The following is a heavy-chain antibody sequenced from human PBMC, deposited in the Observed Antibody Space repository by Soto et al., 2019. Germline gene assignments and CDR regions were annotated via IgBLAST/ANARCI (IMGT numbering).Heavy chain of an antibody. CDR3: ATRPLLPGAH. CDR1: GFTFSSND. Sequence: EVQLVESGGGLIQPGGSLRLSCAASGFTFSSNDMNWVRQAPGKGLEWVSLIYSSGSTSYADSVKGRFTISRDNSKNTLYLQMSGLRAEDTAVYYCATRPLLPGAHWGQGTMVTVSS. J-gene: IGHJ3*01. V-gene: IGHV3-53*01. CDR2: IYSSGST. D-gene: IGHD2-15*01.